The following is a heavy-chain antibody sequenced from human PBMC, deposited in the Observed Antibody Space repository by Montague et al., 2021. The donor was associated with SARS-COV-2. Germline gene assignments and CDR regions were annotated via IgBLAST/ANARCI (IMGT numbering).Heavy chain of an antibody. CDR2: ISYDGSNK. V-gene: IGHV3-30-3*01. D-gene: IGHD2/OR15-2a*01. CDR3: ARVLGGYYGMDV. CDR1: GFPFSSYA. Sequence: SLSLSCPASGFPFSSYAMHWVRQAPGKGLEWVAVISYDGSNKYYADSVKGRFTISRDNSKNTLYLQMNSLRAEDTAVYYCARVLGGYYGMDVWGQGTTVTVSS. J-gene: IGHJ6*02.